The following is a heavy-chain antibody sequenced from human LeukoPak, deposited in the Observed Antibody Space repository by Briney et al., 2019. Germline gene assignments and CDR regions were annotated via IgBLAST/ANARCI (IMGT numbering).Heavy chain of an antibody. Sequence: PSETLSLTCAVSGGSISSSNWWSWVRQPPGKGLEWIGEINHSGSTNYNPSLKSRVTISVDTSKNQFSLKLSSVTAADTAVYYCARGSLIVGATRRPGWGFDPWGQGTLVTVSS. V-gene: IGHV4-4*02. J-gene: IGHJ5*02. CDR1: GGSISSSNW. CDR3: ARGSLIVGATRRPGWGFDP. CDR2: INHSGST. D-gene: IGHD1-26*01.